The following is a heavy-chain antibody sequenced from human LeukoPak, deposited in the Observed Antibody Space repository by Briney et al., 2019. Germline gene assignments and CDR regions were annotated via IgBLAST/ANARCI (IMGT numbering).Heavy chain of an antibody. CDR1: GFTFSSYG. J-gene: IGHJ6*02. V-gene: IGHV3-30*18. CDR2: ISYDGSNK. D-gene: IGHD2-21*01. CDR3: AKDGGYCGGDCYYYGMDV. Sequence: QPGRSLRLSCAASGFTFSSYGMHWVSQAPGKGLEWVAVISYDGSNKYYADSVKGRFTISRDNSKNTLYLQMNSLRAEDTAVYYCAKDGGYCGGDCYYYGMDVWGQGTTVSVSS.